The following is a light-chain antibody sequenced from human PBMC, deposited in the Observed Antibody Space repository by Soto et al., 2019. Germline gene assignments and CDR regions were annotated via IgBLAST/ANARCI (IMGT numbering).Light chain of an antibody. CDR2: GAS. CDR3: QQYDSSLYT. V-gene: IGKV3-20*01. CDR1: QSVSSSY. J-gene: IGKJ2*01. Sequence: EIVLTQSPGTLSLSPGERATLSCRASQSVSSSYLAWYQQKPGQAPRLLIYGASSRATGIPDRFSGSGSGTDFSLTISRLEPEEFAVYYCQQYDSSLYTFGQGTKLEIK.